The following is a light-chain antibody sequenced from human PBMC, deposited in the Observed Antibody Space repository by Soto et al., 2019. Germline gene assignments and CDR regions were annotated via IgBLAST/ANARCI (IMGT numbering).Light chain of an antibody. CDR1: QSLLHSNGYNY. CDR3: MQALQTPF. CDR2: LGS. V-gene: IGKV2-28*01. Sequence: DIVMTQSPLSLPVTPGEPASISCRSSQSLLHSNGYNYLDWYLQKPGQSPQLLIYLGSNRASGVPDRFSGRGSGTDFTLKISRGEAWDVGVYFFMQALQTPFFGGGTKVEIK. J-gene: IGKJ4*01.